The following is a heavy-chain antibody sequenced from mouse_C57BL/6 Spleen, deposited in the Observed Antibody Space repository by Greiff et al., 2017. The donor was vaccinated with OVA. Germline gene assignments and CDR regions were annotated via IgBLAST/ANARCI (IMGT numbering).Heavy chain of an antibody. V-gene: IGHV1-19*01. CDR1: GYTFTDYY. CDR3: AGGKGRNAMDY. J-gene: IGHJ4*01. Sequence: VQLQQSGPVLVKPGASVKMSCKASGYTFTDYYMNWVKQSHGKSLEWIGVINPYNGGTSYNQKFKGKATLTVDKSSSTAYMELNSLTSEDSAVYYCAGGKGRNAMDYWGQGTSVTVSS. D-gene: IGHD2-1*01. CDR2: INPYNGGT.